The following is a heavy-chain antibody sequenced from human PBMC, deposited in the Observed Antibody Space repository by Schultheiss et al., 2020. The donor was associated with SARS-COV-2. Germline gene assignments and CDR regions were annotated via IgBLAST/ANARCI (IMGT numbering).Heavy chain of an antibody. CDR3: VGAKPDLDY. V-gene: IGHV3-23*01. Sequence: GESLKISCAASGFTFSSYSMNWVRQAPGKGLEWVSAISGSGGSTYYADSVKGRFTISRDNSKNTLYLQMNSLRAEDTAVYFCVGAKPDLDYWGQGTLVTVSS. D-gene: IGHD1-26*01. CDR2: ISGSGGST. CDR1: GFTFSSYS. J-gene: IGHJ4*02.